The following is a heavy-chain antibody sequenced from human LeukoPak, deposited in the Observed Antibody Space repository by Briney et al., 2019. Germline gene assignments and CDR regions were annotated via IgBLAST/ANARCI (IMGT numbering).Heavy chain of an antibody. V-gene: IGHV1-2*06. D-gene: IGHD3-10*01. CDR1: VYTFTGYY. CDR2: INPNSGGT. Sequence: ASVKVSCKASVYTFTGYYMHWVRQAPGQGLEWMGRINPNSGGTNYAQKFQGRVTMTRDTSISTAYMELSRLRSDDTAVYYCATIGSGSYLAFDYWGQGTLVTVSS. J-gene: IGHJ4*02. CDR3: ATIGSGSYLAFDY.